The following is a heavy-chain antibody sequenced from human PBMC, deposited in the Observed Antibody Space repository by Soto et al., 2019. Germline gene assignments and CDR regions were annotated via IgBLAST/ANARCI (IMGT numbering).Heavy chain of an antibody. J-gene: IGHJ4*02. V-gene: IGHV3-23*01. Sequence: GGSLRLSCAASGFTFSSYAMSWVRQAPGKGLEWVSAISGSGVSTYYADSVKGRFTISRDNSKNTLYLQMNSLRAEDTALFYCAKSPGRYYYDSSGYSHYDYWGQGTLVTVSS. CDR3: AKSPGRYYYDSSGYSHYDY. D-gene: IGHD3-22*01. CDR1: GFTFSSYA. CDR2: ISGSGVST.